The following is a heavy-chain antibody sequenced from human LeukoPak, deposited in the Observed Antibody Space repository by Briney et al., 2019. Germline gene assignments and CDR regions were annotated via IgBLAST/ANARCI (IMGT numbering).Heavy chain of an antibody. V-gene: IGHV4-30-2*01. CDR2: IYHSGST. J-gene: IGHJ6*02. Sequence: SETLSLTYAVSGGSISSGGYSWSWIRQPPGKGLEWIGYIYHSGSTYYNPSLKSRVTISVDRSKNQFSLKLSSVTAADTAVYYCARAEGYCSGGSCHYYYGMDVWGQGTTVTVSS. CDR1: GGSISSGGYS. D-gene: IGHD2-15*01. CDR3: ARAEGYCSGGSCHYYYGMDV.